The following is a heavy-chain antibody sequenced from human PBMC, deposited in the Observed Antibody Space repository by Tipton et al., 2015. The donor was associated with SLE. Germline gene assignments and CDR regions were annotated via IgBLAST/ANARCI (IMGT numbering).Heavy chain of an antibody. V-gene: IGHV4-61*09. J-gene: IGHJ4*02. CDR2: IYTSGST. CDR1: GGSISSGGYY. Sequence: TLSLTCTVSGGSISSGGYYWSWIRQPPGKGLEWIGYIYTSGSTNYNPPLKSRVTISVDTSKNQFSLKLSSVTAADTAVYYCARVAAAVRDYFDYWGQGTLVTVSS. CDR3: ARVAAAVRDYFDY. D-gene: IGHD6-13*01.